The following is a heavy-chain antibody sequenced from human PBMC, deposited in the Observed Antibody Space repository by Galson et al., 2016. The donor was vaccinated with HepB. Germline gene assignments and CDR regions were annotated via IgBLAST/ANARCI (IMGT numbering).Heavy chain of an antibody. J-gene: IGHJ5*02. D-gene: IGHD3-22*01. Sequence: SVKVSCKASGYTFTNYAMHWVRQAPGQRLEWMGWINAGNGNTKYSQKFQGRDTITRDTSASTAYMELSSLRSEDTAVYYCVRDHYDSSGYPYNWFDPWGQGTLVTVSS. CDR2: INAGNGNT. CDR3: VRDHYDSSGYPYNWFDP. V-gene: IGHV1-3*01. CDR1: GYTFTNYA.